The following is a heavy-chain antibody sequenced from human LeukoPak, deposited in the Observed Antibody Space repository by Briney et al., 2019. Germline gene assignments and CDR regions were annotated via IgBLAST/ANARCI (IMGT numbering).Heavy chain of an antibody. D-gene: IGHD2-15*01. CDR2: MNPNSGNT. V-gene: IGHV1-8*01. Sequence: ASVKVSCKGSASTFTSYDINWVRQATGQGLEWMGWMNPNSGNTGYAQKFQGRVTMTRNTSISTAYMELSSLRSEDTAVYYCARGAPGSYCSGGSCPYFDYWGQGTLISVSS. J-gene: IGHJ4*02. CDR1: ASTFTSYD. CDR3: ARGAPGSYCSGGSCPYFDY.